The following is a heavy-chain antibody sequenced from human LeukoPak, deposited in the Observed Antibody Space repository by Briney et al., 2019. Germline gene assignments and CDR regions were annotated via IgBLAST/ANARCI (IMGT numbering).Heavy chain of an antibody. CDR3: ARDKAYGDSEDY. J-gene: IGHJ4*02. Sequence: PGGSLSLSCAASGFTFNIYWMSWVREAPREGVEWVAKINQDGSEKYCVDSVKGRFTISRDNAKNSLYLHMSSLTAEDTAVYYCARDKAYGDSEDYWGQGTLVTVSS. CDR1: GFTFNIYW. CDR2: INQDGSEK. V-gene: IGHV3-7*05. D-gene: IGHD4-17*01.